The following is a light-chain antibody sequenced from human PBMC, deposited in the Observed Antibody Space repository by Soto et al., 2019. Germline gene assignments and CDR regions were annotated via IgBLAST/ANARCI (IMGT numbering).Light chain of an antibody. Sequence: EIMMTQSPATLSVSPGERATLSCRASQSVSSNLAWYQQKPGQAPRLLIYGASTRATGIPARFSGSGSGTEFTLTISSLQSEDFAVYYCQQYNNWHPWTFGQGTKV. CDR3: QQYNNWHPWT. CDR2: GAS. CDR1: QSVSSN. V-gene: IGKV3-15*01. J-gene: IGKJ1*01.